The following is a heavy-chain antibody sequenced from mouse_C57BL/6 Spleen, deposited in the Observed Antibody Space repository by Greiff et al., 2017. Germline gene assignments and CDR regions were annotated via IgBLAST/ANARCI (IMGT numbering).Heavy chain of an antibody. CDR3: ARLASYGFAY. V-gene: IGHV1-18*01. J-gene: IGHJ3*01. CDR1: GYTFTDYN. D-gene: IGHD1-1*01. CDR2: INPNNGGT. Sequence: VQLKESGPELVKPGASVKIPCKASGYTFTDYNMDWVKQSHGKSLEWIGDINPNNGGTIYNQKFKGKATLTVDKSSSTAYMELRSLTSEDTAVYYCARLASYGFAYWGQGTLVTVSA.